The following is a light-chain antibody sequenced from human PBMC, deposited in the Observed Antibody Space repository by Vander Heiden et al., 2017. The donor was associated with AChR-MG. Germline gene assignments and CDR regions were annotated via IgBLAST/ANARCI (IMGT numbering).Light chain of an antibody. Sequence: QSVLTQPPSVSGAPGQRVTISCTGSSSDIGAGYDVHWYQQLPGTAPKVLIYGNSKRPSGVPDRFSASKSGTSASLAITGLQAEDEADYYCQSYDSRLSGYVFGSGTKVTVL. CDR1: SSDIGAGYD. CDR3: QSYDSRLSGYV. J-gene: IGLJ1*01. V-gene: IGLV1-40*01. CDR2: GNS.